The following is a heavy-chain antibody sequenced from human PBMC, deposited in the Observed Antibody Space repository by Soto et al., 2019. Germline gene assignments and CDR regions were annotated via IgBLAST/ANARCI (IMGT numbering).Heavy chain of an antibody. CDR1: EFTFSTYA. CDR3: AKPSQGAIYYYGMDV. Sequence: EVQLLASGGGLVQPGGSLRLSCAASEFTFSTYALSWVRQAPGKGLEWVSGITGSGAGTYYEDSVKGRFTISRDNSKNMLYLQTNSLRADDTAVYYWAKPSQGAIYYYGMDVWGQGTTVTVSS. V-gene: IGHV3-23*01. CDR2: ITGSGAGT. J-gene: IGHJ6*02.